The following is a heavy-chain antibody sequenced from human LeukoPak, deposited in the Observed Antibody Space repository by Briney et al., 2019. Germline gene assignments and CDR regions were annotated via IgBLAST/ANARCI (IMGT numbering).Heavy chain of an antibody. J-gene: IGHJ1*01. CDR3: ARDYSLTLGMTTYFQH. CDR2: INTNTGNP. D-gene: IGHD4-17*01. V-gene: IGHV7-4-1*02. Sequence: GASVKVSCKASGYIFDIYAMIWVRQAPGQGLELMGWINTNTGNPTYAQGFTGRFVFSLDTSVSTAYLQISSLKAEDTAVYYCARDYSLTLGMTTYFQHWGQGTLVTVSS. CDR1: GYIFDIYA.